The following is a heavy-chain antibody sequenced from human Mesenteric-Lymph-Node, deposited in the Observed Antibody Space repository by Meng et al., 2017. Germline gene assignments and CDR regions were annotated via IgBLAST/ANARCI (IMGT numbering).Heavy chain of an antibody. V-gene: IGHV4-61*01. CDR1: GGSVSSGSHY. Sequence: QVQLQESGPGLVRPSETLSLTCTVSGGSVSSGSHYWSWIRQPPGKGLEWIGYIYSSGSTNYNPSLKSRVTISADTSTNQFSLKLNSVTAADTAVYYCASNGPVAGTHYWGQGTLVTVSS. CDR3: ASNGPVAGTHY. J-gene: IGHJ4*02. CDR2: IYSSGST. D-gene: IGHD6-19*01.